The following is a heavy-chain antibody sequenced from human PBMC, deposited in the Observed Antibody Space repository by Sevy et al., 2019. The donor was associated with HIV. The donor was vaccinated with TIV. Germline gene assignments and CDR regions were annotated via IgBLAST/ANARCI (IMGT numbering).Heavy chain of an antibody. CDR2: INESGIT. V-gene: IGHV4-34*01. J-gene: IGHJ5*02. CDR3: ARSPPVVVVPGAPSWFDP. Sequence: SETLSLTCAVHDGSFSGYYWNWIRQLPGKGLEWIGEINESGITYDNPSLKSRVTISVDTSKKQFSLKLNSVTAVDSAVYFCARSPPVVVVPGAPSWFDPWGQGTLVTVSS. CDR1: DGSFSGYY. D-gene: IGHD2-2*01.